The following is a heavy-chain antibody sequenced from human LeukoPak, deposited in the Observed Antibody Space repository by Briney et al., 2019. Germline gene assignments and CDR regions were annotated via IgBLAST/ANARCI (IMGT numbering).Heavy chain of an antibody. Sequence: PGGSLRLSCAASGFTFTNAWMSWVRQAPGKGLEWVSSISSSSSYIYYADSVKGRFTISRDNAKNSLYLQMNSLRAEDTAVYYCAREGYSYGLNWFDPWGQGTLVTVSS. CDR2: ISSSSSYI. V-gene: IGHV3-21*01. CDR3: AREGYSYGLNWFDP. D-gene: IGHD5-18*01. CDR1: GFTFTNAW. J-gene: IGHJ5*02.